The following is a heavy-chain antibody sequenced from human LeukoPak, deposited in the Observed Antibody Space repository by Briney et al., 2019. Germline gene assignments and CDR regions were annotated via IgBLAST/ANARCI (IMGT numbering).Heavy chain of an antibody. CDR2: ISSSSSDI. D-gene: IGHD2-8*01. Sequence: GGSLRLSCAASGFIFSHYSMNWVRQAPGKGLEWVSSISSSSSDIYYADSVKGRFTIPRDNAKNSLYLQMNSQRAEDTAVYYCARAVYALDYWGQGTLVTVSS. CDR1: GFIFSHYS. J-gene: IGHJ4*02. V-gene: IGHV3-21*01. CDR3: ARAVYALDY.